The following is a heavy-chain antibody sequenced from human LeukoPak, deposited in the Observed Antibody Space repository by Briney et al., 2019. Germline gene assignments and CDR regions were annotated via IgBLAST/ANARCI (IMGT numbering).Heavy chain of an antibody. CDR1: GGSFSDYY. Sequence: SETLSLTCAVYGGSFSDYYWSWIRQPPGKGLEWIGSIYDSGSTYYNPSLKSRVTISVDTSKNQFSLKLNSVTAADTAVYYCARHYGPWGQGTLVTVSS. D-gene: IGHD3-16*01. V-gene: IGHV4-34*01. J-gene: IGHJ4*02. CDR3: ARHYGP. CDR2: IYDSGST.